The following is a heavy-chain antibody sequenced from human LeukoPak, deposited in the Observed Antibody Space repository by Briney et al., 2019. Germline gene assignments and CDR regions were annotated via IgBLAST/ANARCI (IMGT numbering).Heavy chain of an antibody. V-gene: IGHV4-59*01. CDR3: ARDVSSDSSGWVFAFDI. CDR2: IYYSGST. Sequence: SETLSLTCTVSGGSISSYYWSWIRQPPGKGLEWIGYIYYSGSTNYNPSLKSRVTISVDTSKNQFSLKLSSVTAADTAVYYCARDVSSDSSGWVFAFDIWGQGTMVTVSS. J-gene: IGHJ3*02. CDR1: GGSISSYY. D-gene: IGHD6-19*01.